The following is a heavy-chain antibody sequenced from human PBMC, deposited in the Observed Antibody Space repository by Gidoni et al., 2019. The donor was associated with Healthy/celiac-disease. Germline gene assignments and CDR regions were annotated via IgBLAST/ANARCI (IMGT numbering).Heavy chain of an antibody. Sequence: EVQLVESGGGLVQPGRSLRLSCTASGFTFGDYAMSWFRQAPGKGLGWVGFIRSKAYGGTTEYAASVKGRFTISRDDSKSIAYLQMNSLKTEDTAVYYCTRGVRGARPYYFDYWGQGTLVTVSS. D-gene: IGHD3-10*01. CDR1: GFTFGDYA. CDR2: IRSKAYGGTT. CDR3: TRGVRGARPYYFDY. V-gene: IGHV3-49*03. J-gene: IGHJ4*02.